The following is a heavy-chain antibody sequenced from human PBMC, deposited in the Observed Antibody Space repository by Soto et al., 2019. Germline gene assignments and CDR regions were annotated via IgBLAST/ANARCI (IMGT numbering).Heavy chain of an antibody. J-gene: IGHJ6*02. CDR1: GGTFSSYA. CDR2: VIPKASQP. CDR3: ARESSSPNYFYYGMDV. Sequence: QVQLVQSGAEVKKPGSSVTVSCTASGGTFSSYAVSWVRQAPGQGLEWMGVVIPKASQPKYAQKFQGRVTITADYSTAYMEVRSLRADDTAVYYCARESSSPNYFYYGMDVWGQGTTVSVSS. D-gene: IGHD6-6*01. V-gene: IGHV1-69*01.